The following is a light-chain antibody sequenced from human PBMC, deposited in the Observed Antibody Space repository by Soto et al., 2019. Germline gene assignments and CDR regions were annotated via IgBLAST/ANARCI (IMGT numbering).Light chain of an antibody. V-gene: IGKV1-5*01. CDR1: QSISSW. J-gene: IGKJ1*01. CDR3: QQYNYFWA. CDR2: DAS. Sequence: DIQMTQSPSTLSASLGDRVTTTCRASQSISSWLAWYQQXPGKAPQILIYDASNFESGVPSRFSGGGSGTEFSLTISSLQPDDFATYYCQQYNYFWAFGQGTKVDIK.